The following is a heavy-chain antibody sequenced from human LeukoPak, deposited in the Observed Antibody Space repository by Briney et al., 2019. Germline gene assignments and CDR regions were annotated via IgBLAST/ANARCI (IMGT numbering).Heavy chain of an antibody. CDR2: ISRAGTTI. CDR1: GFTFSSYG. CDR3: ARDRGDGDIYFDF. D-gene: IGHD2-21*02. J-gene: IGHJ4*02. V-gene: IGHV3-48*03. Sequence: GGSLRLSCAASGFTFSSYGMNWVRQAPGKGLEWISYISRAGTTIYYADSVKGRFTISRDNAKNSLYLQMSSLGAEDTAVYYCARDRGDGDIYFDFWSQGTLVTVSS.